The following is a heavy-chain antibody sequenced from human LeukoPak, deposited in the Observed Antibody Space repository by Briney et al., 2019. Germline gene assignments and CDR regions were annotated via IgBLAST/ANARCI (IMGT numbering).Heavy chain of an antibody. CDR1: GFTFSSYS. CDR2: ISSSSSYI. D-gene: IGHD3-10*01. J-gene: IGHJ4*02. CDR3: ARARGNYYGSGSYLPPNFDY. V-gene: IGHV3-21*01. Sequence: NPGGSLRLSCAASGFTFSSYSMNWVRQAPGKGLEWVSSISSSSSYIYYADSVKGRFTISRDNAKNSLYLQMNSLRAEDTAVYYCARARGNYYGSGSYLPPNFDYWGQGTLVTVSS.